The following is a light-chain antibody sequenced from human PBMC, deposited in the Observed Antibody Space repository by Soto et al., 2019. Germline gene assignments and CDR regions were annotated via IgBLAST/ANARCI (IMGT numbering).Light chain of an antibody. CDR2: GAI. CDR1: QSVSKY. V-gene: IGKV1-39*01. Sequence: DIQMTQSPSSLSASVGDRVTITCRASQSVSKYLNWYQQNPGKAPKLLIYGAISLHSGVPSRFSGSGSGTYFTLPISNLPPEDFASYYCQQSYSTPGTFGQGTKVEIK. J-gene: IGKJ1*01. CDR3: QQSYSTPGT.